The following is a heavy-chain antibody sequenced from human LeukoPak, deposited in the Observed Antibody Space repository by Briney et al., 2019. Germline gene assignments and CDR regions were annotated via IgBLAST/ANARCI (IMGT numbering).Heavy chain of an antibody. CDR1: GGSFSGYY. D-gene: IGHD6-13*01. CDR3: ARGVSSSWFFGRVFPHYYFDY. Sequence: SETLSLTCAVYGGSFSGYYWSWIRQPPGKGLEWIGEINHSGSTSYNPSLKSRVTISVDTSKNQFSLKLSSVTAADTAVYYCARGVSSSWFFGRVFPHYYFDYWGQGTLVTVSS. J-gene: IGHJ4*02. V-gene: IGHV4-34*01. CDR2: INHSGST.